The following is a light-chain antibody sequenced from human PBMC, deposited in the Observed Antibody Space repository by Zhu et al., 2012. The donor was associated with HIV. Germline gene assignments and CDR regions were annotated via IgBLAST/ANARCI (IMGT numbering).Light chain of an antibody. CDR3: QQYNNWPLT. CDR2: GAS. J-gene: IGKJ4*01. CDR1: QSVDSN. Sequence: EMVMTQSPATLSVSPGDRATLSCRASQSVDSNVAWHQQKPGQAPRLLIYGASTRATGIPARFSGSGSGTEFTLTISSMQSEDFAVYYCQQYNNWPLTFGGGTKGGDQT. V-gene: IGKV3-15*01.